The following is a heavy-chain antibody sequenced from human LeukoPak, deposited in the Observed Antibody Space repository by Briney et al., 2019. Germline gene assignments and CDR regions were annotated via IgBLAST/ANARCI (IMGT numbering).Heavy chain of an antibody. V-gene: IGHV4-61*01. CDR3: ARAAMVRGVILGYYGMDV. CDR1: AGSVSSGSYY. CDR2: IYYSGST. Sequence: PSETLSLTCTVSAGSVSSGSYYWSWIRQPPGKGLEWIGYIYYSGSTHYNPSLKSRGTISVVTSKNQFSLKLSSVTAADTAVYYCARAAMVRGVILGYYGMDVWGKGTTVTVSS. D-gene: IGHD3-10*01. J-gene: IGHJ6*04.